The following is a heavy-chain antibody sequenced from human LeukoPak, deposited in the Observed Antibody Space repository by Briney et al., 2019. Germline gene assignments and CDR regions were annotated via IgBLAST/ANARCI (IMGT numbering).Heavy chain of an antibody. CDR2: FDPEDGET. Sequence: GAPVKVSCTVSGYTLNELSMPSVRQAPGNGLEWMGGFDPEDGETIYAQKFQGRVTMTEDTSTDTAYMELSSLRSEDTAVYYCARNLSPLSSSSGYFDYWGQGTLVTVSS. J-gene: IGHJ4*02. D-gene: IGHD6-6*01. CDR3: ARNLSPLSSSSGYFDY. CDR1: GYTLNELS. V-gene: IGHV1-24*01.